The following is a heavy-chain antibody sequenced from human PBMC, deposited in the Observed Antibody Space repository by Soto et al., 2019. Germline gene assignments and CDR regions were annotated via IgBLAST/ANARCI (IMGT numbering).Heavy chain of an antibody. CDR1: GYTLTELS. D-gene: IGHD1-1*01. Sequence: GASVKVSCKVSGYTLTELSMHWVRQAPGKGLEWMRGFDPEDGETIYAQKFQGRVTMTEDTSTDTAYMELSSLRSEDTAVYYCEQDWRVSQLILEYWHQGPRIIVGS. V-gene: IGHV1-24*01. CDR3: EQDWRVSQLILEY. CDR2: FDPEDGET. J-gene: IGHJ4*02.